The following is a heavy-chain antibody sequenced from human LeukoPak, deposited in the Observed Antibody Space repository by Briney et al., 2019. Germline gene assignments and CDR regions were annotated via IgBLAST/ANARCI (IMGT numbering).Heavy chain of an antibody. J-gene: IGHJ4*02. D-gene: IGHD6-19*01. Sequence: GASVKVSCKASGYTFTGYYMHWVRQAPGQGLEWMGRINPNSGGTNYAQRFQGRVTMTRDTSISTAYMELSSLRSDDTAVYYCAALQVAVAANYFDYWGQGTLVTVSS. CDR2: INPNSGGT. V-gene: IGHV1-2*06. CDR1: GYTFTGYY. CDR3: AALQVAVAANYFDY.